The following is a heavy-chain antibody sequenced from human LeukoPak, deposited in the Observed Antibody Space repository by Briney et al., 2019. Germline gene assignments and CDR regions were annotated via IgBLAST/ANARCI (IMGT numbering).Heavy chain of an antibody. CDR3: ARDSGAEYFQH. D-gene: IGHD6-19*01. V-gene: IGHV1-2*02. Sequence: ASVKVSCKASVYTFTGYYMHWVRQAPGQGLEWMGWISPNSGGTNYAQTFQGRVTMTRDTSISTAYMELSGLRSDDTAMYYCARDSGAEYFQHWGQGTLVTVSS. CDR2: ISPNSGGT. J-gene: IGHJ1*01. CDR1: VYTFTGYY.